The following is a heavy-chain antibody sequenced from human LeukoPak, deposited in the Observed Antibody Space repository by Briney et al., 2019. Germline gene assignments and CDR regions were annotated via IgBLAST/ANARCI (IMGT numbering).Heavy chain of an antibody. CDR1: GHSIRISY. Sequence: PSETLSLTCTVSGHSIRISYWNWIRQPTGKGLEWIGRIYNSGTTDYNPSLKSRLTMSADTSKNQLSLELGSVPAADTAVYYCARDGGRFGELSFWGQGTLVTVSS. CDR3: ARDGGRFGELSF. V-gene: IGHV4-4*07. D-gene: IGHD3-10*01. J-gene: IGHJ4*02. CDR2: IYNSGTT.